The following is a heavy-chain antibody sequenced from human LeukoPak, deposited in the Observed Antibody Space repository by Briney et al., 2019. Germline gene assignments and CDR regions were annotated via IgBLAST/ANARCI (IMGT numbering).Heavy chain of an antibody. J-gene: IGHJ4*02. CDR3: ARDRTTVTTFDY. V-gene: IGHV3-21*01. CDR1: RFTFSTYT. Sequence: GGSLRLSCAASRFTFSTYTMNWVRQAPGKGLEWVSSISSSSSYIYYADSVKGRFTISRDNAKNSLYLQTNTLRAEDTAVYYCARDRTTVTTFDYWGQGTLGTVSS. D-gene: IGHD4-17*01. CDR2: ISSSSSYI.